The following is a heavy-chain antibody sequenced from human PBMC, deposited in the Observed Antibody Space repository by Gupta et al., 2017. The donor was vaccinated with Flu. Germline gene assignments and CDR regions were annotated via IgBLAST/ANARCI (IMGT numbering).Heavy chain of an antibody. CDR3: IRDWNTAMFD. J-gene: IGHJ4*02. CDR1: GFTLSDHY. V-gene: IGHV3-72*01. D-gene: IGHD5-18*01. CDR2: IKNKASGYTT. Sequence: EVQLVESGGGLVQPGGSLRLSCAASGFTLSDHYMDWVRQTPGNGLESVARIKNKASGYTTQYAASVKGRFIISRDDSMTSLSLQMNSLNTEDTAIYYCIRDWNTAMFDWGQGALVTVSS.